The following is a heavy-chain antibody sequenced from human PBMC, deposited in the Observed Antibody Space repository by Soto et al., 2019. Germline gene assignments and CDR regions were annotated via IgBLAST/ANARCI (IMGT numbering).Heavy chain of an antibody. CDR1: GFTFSNAW. V-gene: IGHV3-15*01. J-gene: IGHJ4*02. CDR3: ATLRWWSSGSRGYMGEDY. CDR2: IKTKTDSETT. Sequence: EVQLVESGGGLVKPGGSLRLSCVASGFTFSNAWMSWVRQAPGKGLEWVGRIKTKTDSETTDYVEPAKGRITISGDDSINTLYLQRNSLKTEDTAVYYCATLRWWSSGSRGYMGEDYWGQGTLVTVSS. D-gene: IGHD3-22*01.